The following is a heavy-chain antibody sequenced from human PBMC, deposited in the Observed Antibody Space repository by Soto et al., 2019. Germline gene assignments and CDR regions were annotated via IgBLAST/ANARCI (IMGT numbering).Heavy chain of an antibody. CDR3: ASNRDGYNFENKYCFDY. CDR1: VFTFSSYA. CDR2: ISGSGGST. Sequence: GSLRLSCASSVFTFSSYAISWVLQAPGNWLEWFSSISGSGGSTYYADSVKGQFTISRDNSNNTLYLQMNSLRAEDTAVYYCASNRDGYNFENKYCFDYWGQGTMVNVSS. D-gene: IGHD5-18*01. J-gene: IGHJ4*02. V-gene: IGHV3-23*01.